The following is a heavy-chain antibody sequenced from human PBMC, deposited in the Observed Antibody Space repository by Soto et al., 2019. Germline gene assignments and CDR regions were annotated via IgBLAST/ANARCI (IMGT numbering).Heavy chain of an antibody. CDR1: GFTFSRVS. Sequence: PGGSLRLSCEAAGFTFSRVSMNWVRQVQGKGLEWVASISSASSETWYADSVKGRSIISRDNAQNSLFLQMNTLRPEPSAIYYFERFAYWGPGTQGTAS. CDR2: ISSASSET. CDR3: ERFAY. V-gene: IGHV3-21*01. J-gene: IGHJ4*02.